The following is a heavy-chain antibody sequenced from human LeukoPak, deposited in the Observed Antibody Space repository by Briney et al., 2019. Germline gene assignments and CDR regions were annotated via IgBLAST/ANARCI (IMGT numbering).Heavy chain of an antibody. Sequence: QPGGSLRLSCAASGFTFTSYWMHWMRQAPGKGLEWVANMKQDGSEIYYVDSVKGRFTISSDNAKKSLYLQMNSLSVEDTAVYYCVLGSGWHDSHWGQGTLVTVSS. J-gene: IGHJ4*02. CDR3: VLGSGWHDSH. CDR2: MKQDGSEI. CDR1: GFTFTSYW. D-gene: IGHD6-19*01. V-gene: IGHV3-7*03.